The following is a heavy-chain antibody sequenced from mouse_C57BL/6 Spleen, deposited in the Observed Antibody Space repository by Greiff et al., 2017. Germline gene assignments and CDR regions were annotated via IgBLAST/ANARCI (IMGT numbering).Heavy chain of an antibody. Sequence: QVQLQQPGAELVKPGASVKLSCKASGYTFTSYWMQWVQQRPGQGLEWIGEIDPSDSNNNYNQKFKGKATLTVDTSSSTAYMQLSSLTSEDSAVYYCARRLKDPDYWGQGTTLTVSS. CDR3: ARRLKDPDY. J-gene: IGHJ2*01. D-gene: IGHD1-3*01. CDR1: GYTFTSYW. V-gene: IGHV1-50*01. CDR2: IDPSDSNN.